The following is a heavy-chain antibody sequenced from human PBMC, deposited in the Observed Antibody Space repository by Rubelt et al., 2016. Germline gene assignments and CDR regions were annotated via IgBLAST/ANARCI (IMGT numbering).Heavy chain of an antibody. J-gene: IGHJ4*02. Sequence: QVQLVQSGAEVKKPGASVKVSCKASGYTFTSYAMHWVRQAPGQGLEWMGWINTNTGNPTYAQGLPGRFFSSLAPLVRTAYLQISSLKAEDTAVYYCARAYYYDSSALTWAFDYWGQGTLVTVSS. CDR2: INTNTGNP. CDR1: GYTFTSYA. CDR3: ARAYYYDSSALTWAFDY. V-gene: IGHV7-4-1*02. D-gene: IGHD3-22*01.